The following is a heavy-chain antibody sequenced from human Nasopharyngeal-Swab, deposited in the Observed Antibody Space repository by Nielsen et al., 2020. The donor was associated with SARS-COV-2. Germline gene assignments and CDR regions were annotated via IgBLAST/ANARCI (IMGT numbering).Heavy chain of an antibody. Sequence: WIRQPPGQGLEWVAVISHDGSNKYYADSVKGRFTISRDNSKNTLYLQMNSLRAEDTAVYYCAKRSFDYVWGTYNYMDVWGKGTTVTVSS. J-gene: IGHJ6*03. D-gene: IGHD3-16*01. CDR2: ISHDGSNK. CDR3: AKRSFDYVWGTYNYMDV. V-gene: IGHV3-30*18.